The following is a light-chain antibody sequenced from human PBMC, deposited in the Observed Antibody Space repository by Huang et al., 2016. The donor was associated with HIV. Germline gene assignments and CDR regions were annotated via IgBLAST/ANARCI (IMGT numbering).Light chain of an antibody. CDR1: QDISNY. V-gene: IGKV1-33*01. J-gene: IGKJ4*01. Sequence: DIQMTQSPSSLSASVGDRVTITCQASQDISNYLNWYQQKPGKAPKVLIYEASNLETGVPSRFSGSGSGTYYTFTINSLQPEDIATYYCQQYDDLPLTFGGGTKVEIK. CDR3: QQYDDLPLT. CDR2: EAS.